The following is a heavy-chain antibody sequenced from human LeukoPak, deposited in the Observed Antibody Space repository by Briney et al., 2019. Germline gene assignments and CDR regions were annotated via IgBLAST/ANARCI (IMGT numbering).Heavy chain of an antibody. V-gene: IGHV3-23*01. CDR3: AREMSIAVAASYYFDY. CDR1: GFTFSNFA. D-gene: IGHD6-19*01. CDR2: ISDSGGST. J-gene: IGHJ4*02. Sequence: PGGSLRLSCAASGFTFSNFAMSWVRQAPGKGLEWVSLISDSGGSTNYADSVKGRFIISRDNSRDTLYLQMNSLRAEDTAVYYCAREMSIAVAASYYFDYWGQGTLVTVSS.